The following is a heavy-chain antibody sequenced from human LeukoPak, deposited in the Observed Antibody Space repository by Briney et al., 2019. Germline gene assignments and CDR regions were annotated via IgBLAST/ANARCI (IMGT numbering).Heavy chain of an antibody. Sequence: ASVKVSCKASGYTFTGYYMHWVRQAPGQGLEWMGWLNPNSGGTNYAQKFQGRVTMTRDTSVSTAYMELSRLRSDDTAVYYCARMSDILTGHYPQWFDPWGQGTLVTVSS. V-gene: IGHV1-2*02. D-gene: IGHD3-9*01. CDR1: GYTFTGYY. CDR2: LNPNSGGT. CDR3: ARMSDILTGHYPQWFDP. J-gene: IGHJ5*02.